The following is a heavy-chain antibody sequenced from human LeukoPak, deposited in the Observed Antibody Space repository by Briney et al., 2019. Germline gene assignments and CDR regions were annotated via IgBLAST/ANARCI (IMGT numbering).Heavy chain of an antibody. CDR2: IEQDGSEK. CDR1: GFTFSSYW. J-gene: IGHJ6*02. CDR3: ARYHSSGWYDYYGMDV. V-gene: IGHV3-7*03. Sequence: GGSLRLSCAASGFTFSSYWMSWVRQAPGKGLEWVANIEQDGSEKYYVDSVKGRFTISRDNAKNSLYLQMNSLRAEDTAVYYCARYHSSGWYDYYGMDVWGQGTTVTVSS. D-gene: IGHD6-19*01.